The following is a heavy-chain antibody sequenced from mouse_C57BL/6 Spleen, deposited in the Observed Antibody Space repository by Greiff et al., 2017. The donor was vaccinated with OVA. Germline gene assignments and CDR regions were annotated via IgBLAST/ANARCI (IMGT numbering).Heavy chain of an antibody. V-gene: IGHV1-52*01. CDR1: GYTFTSYW. CDR2: IYPFDSDT. D-gene: IGHD2-1*01. CDR3: ARSGGNYVGYAC. Sequence: QVQLQQPGAELVRPGSSVKLSCKASGYTFTSYWMNWVKQRPIQGLEWIGDIYPFDSDTTYNQKFKATAPLTVDKSSSTAYMQLSSLTSEDSAVYYCARSGGNYVGYACWGKGTLVTVSA. J-gene: IGHJ3*01.